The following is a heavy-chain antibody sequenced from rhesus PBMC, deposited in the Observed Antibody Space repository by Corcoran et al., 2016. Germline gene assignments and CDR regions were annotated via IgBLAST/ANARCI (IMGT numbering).Heavy chain of an antibody. CDR1: GGSISSCYD. J-gene: IGHJ5-2*02. D-gene: IGHD1-44*01. Sequence: QVQLQESGPGVVKPSETLTLTCAVSGGSISSCYDWSWIRQLPGQGLEWIGYIYGSSGSNNYNPSLKNRVTSSKDASKNQFSLKLSSVTAADTAVYYCARSSIVGTTNSLDVWGRGVLVTVSS. CDR2: IYGSSGSN. CDR3: ARSSIVGTTNSLDV. V-gene: IGHV4-76*01.